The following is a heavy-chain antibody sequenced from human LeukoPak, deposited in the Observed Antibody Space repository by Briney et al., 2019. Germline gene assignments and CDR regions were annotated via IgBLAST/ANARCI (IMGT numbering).Heavy chain of an antibody. CDR1: GGSISSYY. D-gene: IGHD3-3*01. J-gene: IGHJ4*02. Sequence: SETLSLTCTVSGGSISSYYWSWIRQPPGKGLEWIGYIYYSGSTNYNPSLKSRVTISVDTSKNQFSLKLSSVTAADTAVYYCARGMGDFWSGYRGLPHYFDYWGQGTLVTVSS. CDR3: ARGMGDFWSGYRGLPHYFDY. CDR2: IYYSGST. V-gene: IGHV4-59*01.